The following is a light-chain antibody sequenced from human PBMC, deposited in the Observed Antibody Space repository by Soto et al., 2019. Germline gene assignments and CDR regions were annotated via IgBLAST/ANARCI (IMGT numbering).Light chain of an antibody. V-gene: IGLV4-69*01. CDR2: LNSDGSH. CDR1: SGHSSYA. Sequence: QPVLTQSPSASASLGASVKLTCTLSSGHSSYAIAWHQQQPEKGPRYLMKLNSDGSHSKGDGIPDRFSGSSSGAERYLTFASRKSEDEADYYCQTWGTGIHVVFGEGTKLTVL. J-gene: IGLJ2*01. CDR3: QTWGTGIHVV.